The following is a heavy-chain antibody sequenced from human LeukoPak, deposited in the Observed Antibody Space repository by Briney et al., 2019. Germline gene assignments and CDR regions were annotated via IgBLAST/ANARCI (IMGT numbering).Heavy chain of an antibody. J-gene: IGHJ6*02. CDR1: GGTFSSYA. Sequence: GASVKVSCKASGGTFSSYAISWVRQAPGQGLEWMGGIIPIFGTANYAQKSQGRVTITADESTSTAYMELSSLRSEDTAVYYCARDISYGYENYYYYGMDVWGQGTTVTVSS. V-gene: IGHV1-69*13. CDR2: IIPIFGTA. D-gene: IGHD5-18*01. CDR3: ARDISYGYENYYYYGMDV.